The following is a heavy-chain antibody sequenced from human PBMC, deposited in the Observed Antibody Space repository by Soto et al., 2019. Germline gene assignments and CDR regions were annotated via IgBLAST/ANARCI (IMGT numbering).Heavy chain of an antibody. D-gene: IGHD6-19*01. CDR3: ASAVESDSASGYVAQSRHS. J-gene: IGHJ5*01. CDR1: GGKSGDGGCC. Sequence: SHSKSVSGGKSGDGGCCRSRKRQPPGKGLEWIGYIYHSGSTYYNPSLKSRVTISVDRSKNQFSLKLSSVTAADTAVYYCASAVESDSASGYVAQSRHSWCHGPLV. CDR2: IYHSGST. V-gene: IGHV4-30-2*01.